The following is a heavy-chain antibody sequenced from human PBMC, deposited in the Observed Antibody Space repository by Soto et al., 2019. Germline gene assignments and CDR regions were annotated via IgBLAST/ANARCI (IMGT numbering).Heavy chain of an antibody. D-gene: IGHD3-3*01. CDR2: IKQDGSEK. Sequence: VQLVESGGGVVQPGRSLRLSCAASGFTFSSYWMSWVRQAPGKGLEWVANIKQDGSEKYYVDSVKGRFTISRDNAKNSLYLQMNSLRAEDTAVYYCARDFGVVSLYGMDVWGQGTTVTVSS. CDR3: ARDFGVVSLYGMDV. J-gene: IGHJ6*02. V-gene: IGHV3-7*03. CDR1: GFTFSSYW.